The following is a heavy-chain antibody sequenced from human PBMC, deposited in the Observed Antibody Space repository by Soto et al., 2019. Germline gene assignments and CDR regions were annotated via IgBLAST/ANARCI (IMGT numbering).Heavy chain of an antibody. Sequence: GGTMRLPCEPSAFTSTRASMNWLRQVPAKGLEWVASFGSGTSATWYPDSLKVRSIISRDNAQNPLFLQLNTLRPEATPMHYCSRVDYWGLGPQVADAS. J-gene: IGHJ4*02. CDR3: SRVDY. V-gene: IGHV3-21*01. CDR1: AFTSTRAS. CDR2: FGSGTSAT.